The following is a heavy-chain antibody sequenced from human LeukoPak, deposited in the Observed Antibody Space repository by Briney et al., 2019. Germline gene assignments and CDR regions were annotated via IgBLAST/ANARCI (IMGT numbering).Heavy chain of an antibody. CDR2: ISGSGGGT. CDR1: GFTFSSYG. V-gene: IGHV3-23*01. CDR3: AKEGGTYCGGDCYPFHYMDV. D-gene: IGHD2-21*02. J-gene: IGHJ6*03. Sequence: GGSLRLSCAASGFTFSSYGMSWVRQAPGKVLEWVSSISGSGGGTYSADSVKGRFTISRDNSKNTLYLQMNSLRAEDTAVYYCAKEGGTYCGGDCYPFHYMDVWGKGTTVTISS.